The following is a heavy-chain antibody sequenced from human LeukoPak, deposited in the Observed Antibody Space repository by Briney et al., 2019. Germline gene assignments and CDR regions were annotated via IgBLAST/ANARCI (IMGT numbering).Heavy chain of an antibody. CDR1: GGSISSGSYY. J-gene: IGHJ2*01. CDR3: AREARSPPDIWYFDL. D-gene: IGHD3-9*01. Sequence: SQTLSLTCTVSGGSISSGSYYWSWIRQPAGKGLEWIGRIYTSGSTHYNPSLKSRVTISVDTSKNQFSLKLSSVTAADTAVYYCAREARSPPDIWYFDLWGRGTLVTVSS. CDR2: IYTSGST. V-gene: IGHV4-61*02.